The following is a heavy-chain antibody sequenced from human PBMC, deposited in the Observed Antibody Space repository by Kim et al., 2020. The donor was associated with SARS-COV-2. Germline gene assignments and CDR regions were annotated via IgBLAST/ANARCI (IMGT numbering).Heavy chain of an antibody. J-gene: IGHJ3*02. CDR3: AREGYSSSWVAFDI. CDR1: GFTFSSYA. V-gene: IGHV3-30*04. Sequence: GGSLRLSCAASGFTFSSYAMHWVRQAPGKGLEWVAVISYDGSNKYYADSVKGRFTISRDNSKNTLYLQMNSLRAEDTAVYYCAREGYSSSWVAFDIWGQGTMVTVSS. D-gene: IGHD6-13*01. CDR2: ISYDGSNK.